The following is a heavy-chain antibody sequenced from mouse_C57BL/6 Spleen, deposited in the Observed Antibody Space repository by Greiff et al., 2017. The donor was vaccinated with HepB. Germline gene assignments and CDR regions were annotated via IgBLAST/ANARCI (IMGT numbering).Heavy chain of an antibody. CDR3: ANYYSTFDY. V-gene: IGHV3-6*01. J-gene: IGHJ2*01. CDR1: GYSITSGYY. D-gene: IGHD2-5*01. Sequence: EVKLMESGPGLVKPSQSLSLTCSVTGYSITSGYYWNWIRQFPGNKLEWMGYISYDGSNNYNPSLKNRISITRDTSKNQFFLKLNSVTTEDTTTYYCANYYSTFDYWGQGTTLTVSS. CDR2: ISYDGSN.